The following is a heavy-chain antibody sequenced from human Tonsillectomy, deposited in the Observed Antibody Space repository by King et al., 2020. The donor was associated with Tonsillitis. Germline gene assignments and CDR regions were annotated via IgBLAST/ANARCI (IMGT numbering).Heavy chain of an antibody. Sequence: VQLVESGGGFVQPGRSLRLSCTASGFTFGDYALSWFRQAPGKGLEWVAFIGSKPYGATTQYAASVKGRFTISRDDSKSIAYLQMNSLRTEDTAVYYCTREVGGYCSTTSCYHYYMDV. CDR3: TREVGGYCSTTSCYHYYMDV. CDR1: GFTFGDYA. D-gene: IGHD2-2*01. V-gene: IGHV3-49*03. J-gene: IGHJ6*03. CDR2: IGSKPYGATT.